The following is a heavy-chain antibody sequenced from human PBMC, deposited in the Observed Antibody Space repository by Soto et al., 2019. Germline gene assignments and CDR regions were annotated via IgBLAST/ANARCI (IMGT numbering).Heavy chain of an antibody. V-gene: IGHV3-23*01. J-gene: IGHJ3*02. D-gene: IGHD5-12*01. CDR1: GFTFSSYA. CDR2: ISGSGGST. CDR3: AKDLPYEYSGYDGFHAFDI. Sequence: GGSLRLSCAASGFTFSSYAMSWVRQAPGKGLEWVSAISGSGGSTYYADSVKGRFTISRDNSKNTLYLQMNSLRAEDTAVYYCAKDLPYEYSGYDGFHAFDIWGQGTMVTVSS.